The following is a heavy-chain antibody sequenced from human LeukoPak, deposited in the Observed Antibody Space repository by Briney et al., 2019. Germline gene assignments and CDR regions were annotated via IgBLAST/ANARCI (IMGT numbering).Heavy chain of an antibody. Sequence: GGSLRVSCAASGFTFNSYAMSWVRQAPGKGLEWVSAISGSGGSTYYADSVKGRFTISRDNSKNTLYLQMNSLRAEDTAVYYRAKDLTYYDILTGYGPFGYWGQGTLITVSS. V-gene: IGHV3-23*01. CDR1: GFTFNSYA. CDR3: AKDLTYYDILTGYGPFGY. J-gene: IGHJ4*02. CDR2: ISGSGGST. D-gene: IGHD3-9*01.